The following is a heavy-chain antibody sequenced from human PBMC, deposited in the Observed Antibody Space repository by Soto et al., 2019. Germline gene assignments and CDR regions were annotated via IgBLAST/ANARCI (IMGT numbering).Heavy chain of an antibody. CDR3: AKVGDYCSGGSCYISYDY. Sequence: EVQLLESGGGLVQPGGSLRLSCAASGFTFSSYAMSWVRQAQGKGLEWVSAISGSGGSTYYADSVKGRFTISRDNSKNTMDLQMNSLRAEDTAVYYCAKVGDYCSGGSCYISYDYWGRGTPSTVSS. CDR2: ISGSGGST. J-gene: IGHJ4*01. V-gene: IGHV3-23*01. CDR1: GFTFSSYA. D-gene: IGHD2-15*01.